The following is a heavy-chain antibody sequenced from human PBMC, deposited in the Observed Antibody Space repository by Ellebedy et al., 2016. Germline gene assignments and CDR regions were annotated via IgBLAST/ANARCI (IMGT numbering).Heavy chain of an antibody. V-gene: IGHV4-59*01. Sequence: SETLSLTCTVSGGSISSYYWSWIRQPPGKGLEWIGYIYYSGSTNYNPSLKSRVTISVDTSKNQFSLKLSSVTAADTAVYYCARSSSSWSGVDYFDYWGQGTLATVSS. CDR3: ARSSSSWSGVDYFDY. D-gene: IGHD6-13*01. CDR1: GGSISSYY. CDR2: IYYSGST. J-gene: IGHJ4*02.